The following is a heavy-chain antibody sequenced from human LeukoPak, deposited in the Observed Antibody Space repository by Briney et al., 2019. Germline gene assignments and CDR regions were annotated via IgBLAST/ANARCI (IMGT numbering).Heavy chain of an antibody. D-gene: IGHD3-10*01. J-gene: IGHJ5*01. CDR2: IWYDGSYE. CDR1: GFTFNKYG. CDR3: ARDGSGLAVRGWFDF. Sequence: GGSLRLSCAASGFTFNKYGVHWVRQAPGKGLERVAVIWYDGSYEYFADSVKGRLAISRDNDKNTVTLQMNSLRVEDTAVYYCARDGSGLAVRGWFDFWGQGTLVTVSS. V-gene: IGHV3-33*01.